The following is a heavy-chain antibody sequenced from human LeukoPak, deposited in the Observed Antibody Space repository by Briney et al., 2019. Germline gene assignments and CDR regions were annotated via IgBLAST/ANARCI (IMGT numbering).Heavy chain of an antibody. CDR2: IGFTDSPI. Sequence: GGFLRLSCTASGFTFRSYEMNWVRQAPGKGLEWVSYIGFTDSPIYYADSVKGRFTISRDNAKNSLYLQMNSLRAEDTAVYYCARVGGLFGGNPYDAFDMWGQGTMVTVSS. V-gene: IGHV3-48*03. J-gene: IGHJ3*02. CDR3: ARVGGLFGGNPYDAFDM. D-gene: IGHD4-23*01. CDR1: GFTFRSYE.